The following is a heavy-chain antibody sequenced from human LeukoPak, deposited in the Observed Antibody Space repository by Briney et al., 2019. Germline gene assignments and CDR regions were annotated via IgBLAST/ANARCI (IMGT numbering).Heavy chain of an antibody. Sequence: SVKVSCKASGGTFSSYAISCVRQAPGQGLEWMGGIIPIFGTANYAQKFQGRVTITTDESTSTADMELSSLRSEDTAVYYCASLTMVRGRHYYYYMDVWGKGTTVTVSS. D-gene: IGHD3-10*01. V-gene: IGHV1-69*05. J-gene: IGHJ6*03. CDR2: IIPIFGTA. CDR3: ASLTMVRGRHYYYYMDV. CDR1: GGTFSSYA.